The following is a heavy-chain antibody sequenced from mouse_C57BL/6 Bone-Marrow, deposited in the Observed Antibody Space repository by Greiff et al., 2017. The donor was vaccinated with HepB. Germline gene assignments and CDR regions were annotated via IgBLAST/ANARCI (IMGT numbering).Heavy chain of an antibody. V-gene: IGHV1-26*01. Sequence: EVQLQQSGPELVKPGASVKISCKASGYTFTDYYMNWVKQSHGKSLEWIGDINPNNGGTSYNQKFKGKATLTVDKSSSTAYMELRSLTSEDSAVYYCARPYYGRGGGYWGQGTLVTVSA. D-gene: IGHD1-1*01. CDR1: GYTFTDYY. J-gene: IGHJ3*01. CDR3: ARPYYGRGGGY. CDR2: INPNNGGT.